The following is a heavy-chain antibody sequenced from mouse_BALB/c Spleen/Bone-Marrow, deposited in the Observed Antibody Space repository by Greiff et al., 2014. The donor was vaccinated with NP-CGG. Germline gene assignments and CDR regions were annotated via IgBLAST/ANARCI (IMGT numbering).Heavy chain of an antibody. V-gene: IGHV2-9*02. D-gene: IGHD2-3*01. CDR1: GFSFTSYG. CDR3: ARVYLWSFDV. CDR2: IWAGGSS. Sequence: VQVEESGPGLVAPSQSLSITCTVSGFSFTSYGVHWVRQPPGKGLEWLGVIWAGGSSNYNSALMSRLSISKDNSKSQVFLKMNSLQSDDTAMYYCARVYLWSFDVWGAGTTVTVSS. J-gene: IGHJ1*01.